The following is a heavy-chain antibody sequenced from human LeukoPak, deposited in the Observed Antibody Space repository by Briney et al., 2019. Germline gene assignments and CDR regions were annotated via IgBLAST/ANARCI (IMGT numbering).Heavy chain of an antibody. J-gene: IGHJ4*02. CDR1: GFTFSSYA. D-gene: IGHD3-10*01. CDR3: ARGDGSGD. CDR2: ISYDGSNK. V-gene: IGHV3-30-3*01. Sequence: PGGSLRLSCAASGFTFSSYAMHWVRQAPGKGLEWVAVISYDGSNKYYADSVKGRFTISRDNSKNTLYLQMNSLRAEDTAVYYCARGDGSGDWGQGTLVTVSS.